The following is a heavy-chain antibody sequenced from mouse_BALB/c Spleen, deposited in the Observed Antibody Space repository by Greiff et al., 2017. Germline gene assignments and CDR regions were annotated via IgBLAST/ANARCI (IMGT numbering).Heavy chain of an antibody. D-gene: IGHD1-1*01. CDR3: ARDYGSSSYYAMDY. CDR1: GFTFSSYG. CDR2: INSNGGST. V-gene: IGHV5-6-3*01. J-gene: IGHJ4*01. Sequence: EVMLVESGGGLVQPGGSLKLSCAASGFTFSSYGMSWVRQTPDKRLELVATINSNGGSTYYPDSVKGRFTISRDTAKNTLYLQMSSLKSEDTAMYYCARDYGSSSYYAMDYWGQGTSVTVSS.